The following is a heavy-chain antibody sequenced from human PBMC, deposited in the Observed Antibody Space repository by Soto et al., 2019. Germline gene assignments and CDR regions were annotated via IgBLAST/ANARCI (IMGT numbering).Heavy chain of an antibody. CDR1: GGSISSYY. V-gene: IGHV4-59*01. CDR3: ARDLNVGYFDC. Sequence: QVQLQESGPGLVKPSETLSLTCTVSGGSISSYYWSWIRQPPGKGLEWIGYIYYSGSTNYNPSLQSRVAISVDTSQNQCSLKLSSVTAADTAVYYCARDLNVGYFDCWGQGTLVTVSS. J-gene: IGHJ4*02. D-gene: IGHD3-16*01. CDR2: IYYSGST.